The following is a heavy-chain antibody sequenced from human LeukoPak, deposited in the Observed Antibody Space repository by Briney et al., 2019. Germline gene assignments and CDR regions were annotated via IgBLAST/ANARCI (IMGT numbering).Heavy chain of an antibody. V-gene: IGHV3-23*01. CDR2: ISSVGGST. CDR1: GFSFYDYG. CDR3: TTGTGFV. J-gene: IGHJ4*02. Sequence: GGSLRLSCAPSGFSFYDYGMSWVRQAAGKGLEWVSAISSVGGSTNYAESVKGRFTISRDNSKNTLYLQMNSLKTEDTAVYYCTTGTGFVWGQGTLVTVSS. D-gene: IGHD3-9*01.